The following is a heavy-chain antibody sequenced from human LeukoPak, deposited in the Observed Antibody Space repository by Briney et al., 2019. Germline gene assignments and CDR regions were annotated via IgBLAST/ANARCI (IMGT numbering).Heavy chain of an antibody. CDR3: ARGRFYGYLGYYFDY. J-gene: IGHJ4*02. Sequence: SVKVSCKASGGTFSSYAISWVRQAPGQGLEWMGGIIPIFGTANYAQKFQGRVTITTDESTSTAYMELSSLRSEDTAVYYCARGRFYGYLGYYFDYWGQGTLVTVSS. D-gene: IGHD2-2*03. CDR2: IIPIFGTA. CDR1: GGTFSSYA. V-gene: IGHV1-69*05.